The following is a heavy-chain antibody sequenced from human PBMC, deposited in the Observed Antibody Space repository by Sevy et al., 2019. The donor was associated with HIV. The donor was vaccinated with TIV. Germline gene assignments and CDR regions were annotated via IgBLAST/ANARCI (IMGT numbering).Heavy chain of an antibody. D-gene: IGHD3-22*01. CDR2: IYYSGST. CDR1: GGSISSYY. CDR3: ARDQRYYYDSSGYYRPSYYYYYYGMDV. Sequence: SETLSLTCTVSGGSISSYYWSWIRQPPGKGLEWIGYIYYSGSTNYNPSLKSRVTISVDTSKNQFSLKLSSVTAADTAVYYCARDQRYYYDSSGYYRPSYYYYYYGMDVWGQRTTVTVSS. J-gene: IGHJ6*02. V-gene: IGHV4-59*01.